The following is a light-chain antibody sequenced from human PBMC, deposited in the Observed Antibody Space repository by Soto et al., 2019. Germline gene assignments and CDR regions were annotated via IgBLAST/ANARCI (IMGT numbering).Light chain of an antibody. CDR1: SSDVGNYDF. Sequence: QSALTQPASVSGSPGQSITISCTGTSSDVGNYDFVSWYQQLPGKAPKLMIYQVSKRPSGVSNRFSGSKSGNTASLTISGLQAEDEADYYCCSYAGGHAHWVFGGGTKLTVL. CDR2: QVS. CDR3: CSYAGGHAHWV. J-gene: IGLJ3*02. V-gene: IGLV2-23*02.